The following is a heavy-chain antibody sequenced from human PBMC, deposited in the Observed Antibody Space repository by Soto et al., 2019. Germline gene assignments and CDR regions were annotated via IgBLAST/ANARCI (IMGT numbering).Heavy chain of an antibody. CDR3: TRPPTSIAGAG. Sequence: EVQLVESGGGLVQPGGSLKLSCAASGFTFSGSAMHWVRQASGKGLEWVGRIRSKANSYAKAYAGSVKGRFTISRDDSKNTAYRHMNSLKTVDTAVCYCTRPPTSIAGAGWGQGNLVTVSS. D-gene: IGHD6-19*01. V-gene: IGHV3-73*02. J-gene: IGHJ4*02. CDR1: GFTFSGSA. CDR2: IRSKANSYAK.